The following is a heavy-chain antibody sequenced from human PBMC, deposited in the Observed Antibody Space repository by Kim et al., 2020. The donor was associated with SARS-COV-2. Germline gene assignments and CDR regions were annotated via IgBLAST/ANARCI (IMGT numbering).Heavy chain of an antibody. CDR2: ISYDGSNK. CDR3: ARDGCYDSSGDYPDFDY. V-gene: IGHV3-30-3*01. CDR1: GFTFSSYA. D-gene: IGHD3-22*01. J-gene: IGHJ4*01. Sequence: GGSLRLSCAASGFTFSSYAMHWVRQAPGKGLEWVAVISYDGSNKYYADSVKGRLTISRDNSKNTLYLQMNSLRAEDTAVYHCARDGCYDSSGDYPDFDY.